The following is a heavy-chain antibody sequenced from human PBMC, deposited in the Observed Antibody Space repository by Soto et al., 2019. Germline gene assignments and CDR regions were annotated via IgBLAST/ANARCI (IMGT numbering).Heavy chain of an antibody. D-gene: IGHD3-3*01. CDR2: ISAYKGNT. CDR3: ARDFGGAVRFLEWLLLDY. J-gene: IGHJ4*02. CDR1: GYTFTSYG. V-gene: IGHV1-18*01. Sequence: QVQLVQSGAEVKTPGASVKVSCKASGYTFTSYGISWVRQAPGQGLEWMGWISAYKGNTNYAQKLQGRVTMTTDTSTSPDYRELRSLRSDDTAVYYCARDFGGAVRFLEWLLLDYWGQGTLVTVSS.